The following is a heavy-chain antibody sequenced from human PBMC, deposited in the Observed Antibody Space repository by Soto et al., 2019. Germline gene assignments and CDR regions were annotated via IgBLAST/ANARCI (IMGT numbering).Heavy chain of an antibody. CDR2: INAGDGNT. CDR1: GHTFTRYA. D-gene: IGHD4-4*01. V-gene: IGHV1-3*01. CDR3: ARDAMTTEFDY. Sequence: ASVKVSCKASGHTFTRYAMHWVRQAPGQRLEWMGWINAGDGNTKYSQKFQGRVTITRDTSASTAYMELSSLRSEDTAVYYCARDAMTTEFDYWGKGTLVTVSS. J-gene: IGHJ4*02.